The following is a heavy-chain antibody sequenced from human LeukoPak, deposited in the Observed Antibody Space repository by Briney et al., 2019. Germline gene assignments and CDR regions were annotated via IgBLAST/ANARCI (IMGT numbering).Heavy chain of an antibody. CDR1: GFTFSSYG. CDR2: ISYDGSNK. D-gene: IGHD6-13*01. Sequence: PGGSLTLSCAASGFTFSSYGMHWVRQAPGKGLEWVAVISYDGSNKYYADSVKGRFTISRDNSKNTLYLQMNSLRAEDTAVYYCAKSNGIAAVVDYWGQGTLVTVSS. J-gene: IGHJ4*02. CDR3: AKSNGIAAVVDY. V-gene: IGHV3-30*18.